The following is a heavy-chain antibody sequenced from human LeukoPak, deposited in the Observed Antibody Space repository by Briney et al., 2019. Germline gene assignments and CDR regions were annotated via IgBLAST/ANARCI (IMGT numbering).Heavy chain of an antibody. Sequence: KPGGSLRLSCAASGFTFSDHHMSWIRQAPGKGLEWVSYITSGRSHTNYADSVKGRFTISRDNAKNSVYLQMNSLRAEDTAVYYCATSRYPSSSWSRPFDYWGQGTLVTVSS. CDR3: ATSRYPSSSWSRPFDY. CDR1: GFTFSDHH. V-gene: IGHV3-11*06. CDR2: ITSGRSHT. D-gene: IGHD6-13*01. J-gene: IGHJ4*02.